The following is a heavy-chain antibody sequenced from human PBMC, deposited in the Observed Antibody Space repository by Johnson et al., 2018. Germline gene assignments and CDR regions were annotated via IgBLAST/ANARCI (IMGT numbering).Heavy chain of an antibody. CDR2: IRSQGDEK. CDR3: AREPPYYDSTGYYYPYYYHDGMDV. J-gene: IGHJ6*02. V-gene: IGHV3-7*01. CDR1: GFSFSNSW. Sequence: VQLVQSGGGLVQPGGSLRLSCTASGFSFSNSWMGWVRQAPGKGLEWVASIRSQGDEKQSAGSVRGRFTISRANAKDYLFLQINSLSDEDTAVYYCAREPPYYDSTGYYYPYYYHDGMDVWGQGTTVTVSS. D-gene: IGHD3-22*01.